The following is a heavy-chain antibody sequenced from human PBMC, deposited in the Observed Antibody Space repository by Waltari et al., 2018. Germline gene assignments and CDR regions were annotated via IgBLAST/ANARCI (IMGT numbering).Heavy chain of an antibody. Sequence: QVQLQESGPGLVKPSETLSLTCTVSGGSIRSYYWSWIRQPPGKGLEWIGYIYYSGSTNYNPSLKSRVTISVDTSKNQFSLKLSSVTAADTAVYYCARSDYSKGYSFDYWGQGTLVTVSS. D-gene: IGHD4-4*01. CDR1: GGSIRSYY. CDR3: ARSDYSKGYSFDY. V-gene: IGHV4-59*01. J-gene: IGHJ4*02. CDR2: IYYSGST.